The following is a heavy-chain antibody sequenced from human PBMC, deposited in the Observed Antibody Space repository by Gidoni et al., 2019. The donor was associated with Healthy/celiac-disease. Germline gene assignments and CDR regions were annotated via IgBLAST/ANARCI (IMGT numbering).Heavy chain of an antibody. Sequence: EVQLVESGGGLIQPGGSLRLSCAASGFTVSSNYMSWVRQAPGKGLEWVSVIYSGGSTYYADSVKGRFTISRDNSKNTLYLQMNSLRAEDTAVYYCASSAIHCTNGVCSNYYFDYWGQGTLVTVSS. CDR2: IYSGGST. CDR1: GFTVSSNY. J-gene: IGHJ4*02. CDR3: ASSAIHCTNGVCSNYYFDY. D-gene: IGHD2-8*01. V-gene: IGHV3-53*01.